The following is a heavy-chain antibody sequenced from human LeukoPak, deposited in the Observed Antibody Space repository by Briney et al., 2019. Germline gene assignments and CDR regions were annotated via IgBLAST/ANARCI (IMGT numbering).Heavy chain of an antibody. CDR3: ASLAALYRAFDI. J-gene: IGHJ3*02. D-gene: IGHD6-6*01. V-gene: IGHV4-34*01. Sequence: KTSETLSLTCAVYGGSFSGYYWSWIRQPPGKGLEWIGEINHSGSTNYNPSLKSRVTISVDTSKNQFSLKLSSVTAADTAVYYCASLAALYRAFDIWGQGTMVTVSS. CDR2: INHSGST. CDR1: GGSFSGYY.